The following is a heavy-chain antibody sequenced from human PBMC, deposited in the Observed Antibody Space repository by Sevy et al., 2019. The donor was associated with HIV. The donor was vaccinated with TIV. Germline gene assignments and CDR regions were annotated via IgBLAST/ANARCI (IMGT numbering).Heavy chain of an antibody. CDR1: GGSISSRNW. D-gene: IGHD6-13*01. CDR2: INRRGST. J-gene: IGHJ4*02. V-gene: IGHV4-4*02. Sequence: SETLSLTCAVSGGSISSRNWWSWVRQSPEKGLEWIGEINRRGSTTYNPSLKSRVTISLHESQNQFSLNLTSVTAADTAVDYCARAKGIAARGMARCFHYWGQGTLVTVSS. CDR3: ARAKGIAARGMARCFHY.